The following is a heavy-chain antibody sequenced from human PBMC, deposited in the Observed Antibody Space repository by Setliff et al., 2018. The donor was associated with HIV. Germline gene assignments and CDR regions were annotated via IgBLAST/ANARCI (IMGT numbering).Heavy chain of an antibody. V-gene: IGHV3-11*01. CDR2: ISNSRTTT. CDR3: ARDRGLRGMLLSSKELGFYCMDV. Sequence: GGSLRLSCAASGFTFSDYYMTWIRQAPGKGLEWISYISNSRTTTSYADFVRGRFTISRDNAKNSLYLQMNSLRAEDTAVYYCARDRGLRGMLLSSKELGFYCMDVWGKGTTVTVSS. CDR1: GFTFSDYY. J-gene: IGHJ6*03. D-gene: IGHD1-26*01.